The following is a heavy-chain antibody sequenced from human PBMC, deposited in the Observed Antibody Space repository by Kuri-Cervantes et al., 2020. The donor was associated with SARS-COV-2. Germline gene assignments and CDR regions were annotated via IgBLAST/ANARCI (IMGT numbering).Heavy chain of an antibody. J-gene: IGHJ4*02. V-gene: IGHV1-2*02. D-gene: IGHD2-15*01. CDR1: GYTFPSYY. CDR2: INPSGGGT. CDR3: ARDSKTGYCSGGSCHPNDY. Sequence: ASVKVSCKASGYTFPSYYMHWVRQAPGQGLEWMGIINPSGGGTNYAQKFQGRVTMTRDTSISTAYMELSRLRSDDTAVYYCARDSKTGYCSGGSCHPNDYWGQGTLVTVSS.